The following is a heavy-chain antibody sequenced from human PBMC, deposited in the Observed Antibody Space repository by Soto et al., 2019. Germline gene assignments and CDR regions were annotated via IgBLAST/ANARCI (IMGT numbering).Heavy chain of an antibody. CDR2: IYTSGST. CDR1: GGSISSYY. D-gene: IGHD6-13*01. Sequence: SETLTITCTASGGSISSYYWSWIRQPAGKGLEWIGRIYTSGSTNYNPSLKSRVTMSVDTSKNQFSLKLSSVTAADTAVYYCARDHRLSSWYFYRGDYGMDVWGQGTTVTVSS. J-gene: IGHJ6*02. CDR3: ARDHRLSSWYFYRGDYGMDV. V-gene: IGHV4-4*07.